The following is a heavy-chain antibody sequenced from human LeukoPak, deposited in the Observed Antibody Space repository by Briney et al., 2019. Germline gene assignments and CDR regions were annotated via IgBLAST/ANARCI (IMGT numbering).Heavy chain of an antibody. CDR2: IKSKTDDGTT. J-gene: IGHJ4*02. D-gene: IGHD7-27*01. CDR3: TTRPNWEDFDY. V-gene: IGHV3-15*01. Sequence: GGSLRLSCAASGFTFSNAWMSWVRQAPGKGLEWVGRIKSKTDDGTTDYAAPVKGRFTISRDDSKNTLYLQMNSLKTEDTAVYYCTTRPNWEDFDYWGQGTLVTVSS. CDR1: GFTFSNAW.